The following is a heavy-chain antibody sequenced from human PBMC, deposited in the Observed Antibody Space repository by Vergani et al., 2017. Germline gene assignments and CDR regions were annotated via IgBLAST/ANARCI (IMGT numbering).Heavy chain of an antibody. D-gene: IGHD5-18*01. CDR2: IWYDGSNK. Sequence: QVQLVESGGGVVQPGRSLRLSCAASGFTFSSYGMHWVRQAPGKGLEWVAVIWYDGSNKYYADSVKGRFTISRDNSKNTLYLQMNSLRAEDTAVYYCARCPSGTAMAADSYNMDVWGKGTTVTVSS. CDR3: ARCPSGTAMAADSYNMDV. J-gene: IGHJ6*03. CDR1: GFTFSSYG. V-gene: IGHV3-33*01.